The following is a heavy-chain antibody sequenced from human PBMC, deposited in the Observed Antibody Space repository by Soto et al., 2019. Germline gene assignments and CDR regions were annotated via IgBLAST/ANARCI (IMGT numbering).Heavy chain of an antibody. CDR2: IYYSGST. V-gene: IGHV4-31*03. CDR1: GGSIRSGGYY. J-gene: IGHJ4*02. CDR3: AVMGGYYDSSGYYGPFDY. D-gene: IGHD3-22*01. Sequence: SETLSLTCTVSGGSIRSGGYYWSWIRQHPGKGLEWIGYIYYSGSTYYNPSLKSRVTISVDTSKNQFSLKLSSVTAADTAVYYCAVMGGYYDSSGYYGPFDYWGQGTLVTVSS.